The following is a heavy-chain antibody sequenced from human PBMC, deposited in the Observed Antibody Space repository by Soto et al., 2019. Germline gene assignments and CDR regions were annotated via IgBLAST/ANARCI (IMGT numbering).Heavy chain of an antibody. CDR3: ARADGKQWLTPHLDN. CDR1: GFHFKKFA. D-gene: IGHD6-19*01. Sequence: GGSLILSCVASGFHFKKFAMAWVRQAAGEGLEWVSGISCCGGSASYADSVKGRISIARDDSKNTVSLQLNSLRVEDTAQYYCARADGKQWLTPHLDNGGQVTVVAVSS. V-gene: IGHV3-23*01. J-gene: IGHJ4*02. CDR2: ISCCGGSA.